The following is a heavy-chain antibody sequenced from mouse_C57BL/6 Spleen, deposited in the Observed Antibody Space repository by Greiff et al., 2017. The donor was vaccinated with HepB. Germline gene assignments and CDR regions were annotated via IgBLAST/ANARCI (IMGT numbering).Heavy chain of an antibody. Sequence: QVQLQQSGAELMKPGASVKLSCKATGYTFTGYWIEWVKQRPGHGLEWIGEILPGSGSTNCNEKFKGKATFTADTSSNTAYMQLSSLTTEDSAIYYCAREGGVRRFAYWGQGTLVTVSA. CDR1: GYTFTGYW. J-gene: IGHJ3*01. D-gene: IGHD2-1*01. CDR2: ILPGSGST. V-gene: IGHV1-9*01. CDR3: AREGGVRRFAY.